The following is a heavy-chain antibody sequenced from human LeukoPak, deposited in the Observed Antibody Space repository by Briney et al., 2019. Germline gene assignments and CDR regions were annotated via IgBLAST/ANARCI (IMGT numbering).Heavy chain of an antibody. Sequence: ASVKVSCKASGYTFTSYDINWVRQATGQGLEWMGWMNPNSGNTGYAQKFQGRVTMTRNTSISTAYMELSSLGSEDTAVYYCARTQRVRGGTHYYYYYYMDVWGKGTTVTISS. CDR2: MNPNSGNT. CDR3: ARTQRVRGGTHYYYYYYMDV. D-gene: IGHD3-10*01. J-gene: IGHJ6*03. CDR1: GYTFTSYD. V-gene: IGHV1-8*01.